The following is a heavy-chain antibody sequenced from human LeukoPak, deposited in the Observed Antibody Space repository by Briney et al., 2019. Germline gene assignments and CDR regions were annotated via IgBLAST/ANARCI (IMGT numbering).Heavy chain of an antibody. CDR1: GGSISNYY. Sequence: SETLSLTCTVSGGSISNYYWCWLRQPPGKGLEWIGYIYYSGSTNSNPSLKSRVTISLDTSKNQFSLKLSSVTAADTAVYYCARAGQFISARPITFDYWGQGSLVTVSS. D-gene: IGHD6-6*01. CDR2: IYYSGST. V-gene: IGHV4-59*01. J-gene: IGHJ4*02. CDR3: ARAGQFISARPITFDY.